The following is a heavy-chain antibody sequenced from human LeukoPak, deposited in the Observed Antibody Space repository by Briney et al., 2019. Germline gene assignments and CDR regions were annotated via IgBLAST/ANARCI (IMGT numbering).Heavy chain of an antibody. V-gene: IGHV4-59*08. CDR1: GGSISGDH. CDR2: IYYSGST. CDR3: ARHFRYYDSSGPAENDAFDI. D-gene: IGHD3-22*01. Sequence: SETLSLTCTVSGGSISGDHWNWIRQPPGKGLEWIGYIYYSGSTNYNPSLKSRVTISVDTSKNQFSLKLSSVTAADTAVYYCARHFRYYDSSGPAENDAFDIWGQGTMVTVSS. J-gene: IGHJ3*02.